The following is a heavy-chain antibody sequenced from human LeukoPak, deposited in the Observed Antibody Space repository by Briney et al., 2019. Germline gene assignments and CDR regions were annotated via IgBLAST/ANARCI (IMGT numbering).Heavy chain of an antibody. J-gene: IGHJ3*02. Sequence: PSETLSLTCTVSGGSISSGGYYWSWIRQHPWKGLEWIGYIYYSGSTYYNPSLKSRVTISVDTSKNQFSLKLSSVTAADTAVYYCASWYYYDSSGYYAFDIWGQGTMVTVSS. D-gene: IGHD3-22*01. CDR2: IYYSGST. V-gene: IGHV4-31*03. CDR1: GGSISSGGYY. CDR3: ASWYYYDSSGYYAFDI.